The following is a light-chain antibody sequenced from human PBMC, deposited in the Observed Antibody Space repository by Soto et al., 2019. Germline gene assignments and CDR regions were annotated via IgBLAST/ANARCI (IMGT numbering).Light chain of an antibody. CDR2: DVS. J-gene: IGLJ1*01. V-gene: IGLV2-14*01. CDR3: SSYTSSSTLDV. Sequence: LTQPASVSGSPGQSITISCTGTSSDVGGYNYVSWYQQHPGKAPKLMIYDVSNRPSGVSNRFSGSKSGNTASLTISGLQAEDEADYYCSSYTSSSTLDVFGTGTKATVL. CDR1: SSDVGGYNY.